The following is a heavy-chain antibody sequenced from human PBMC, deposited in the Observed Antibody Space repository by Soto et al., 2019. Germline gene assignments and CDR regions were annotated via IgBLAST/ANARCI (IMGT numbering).Heavy chain of an antibody. CDR3: ARDPGGNMTTVTPGVDY. CDR1: GFTFSSYG. D-gene: IGHD4-17*01. CDR2: IWYDGSNK. J-gene: IGHJ4*02. Sequence: GGSLRLSCAASGFTFSSYGMHWVRQAPGKGLEWVAVIWYDGSNKYYADSVKGRFTISRDNSKNTLYLQMNSLRAEDTAVYYCARDPGGNMTTVTPGVDYWGQGTLVTVSS. V-gene: IGHV3-33*01.